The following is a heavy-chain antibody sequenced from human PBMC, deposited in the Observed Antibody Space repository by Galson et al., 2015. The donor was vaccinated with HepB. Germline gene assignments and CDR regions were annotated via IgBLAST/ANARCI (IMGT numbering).Heavy chain of an antibody. J-gene: IGHJ6*03. V-gene: IGHV7-4-1*02. CDR2: INPNTGNP. D-gene: IGHD2-8*01. Sequence: SVKVSCKASGYAFTAYGMNWVRQAPGQGLEWIGWINPNTGNPTYAQGFTGRFVFSLDTSVSTAYLQISTLRADDTAVYYCARCEGITVSSYYFMDLWGKGTTVTVSS. CDR1: GYAFTAYG. CDR3: ARCEGITVSSYYFMDL.